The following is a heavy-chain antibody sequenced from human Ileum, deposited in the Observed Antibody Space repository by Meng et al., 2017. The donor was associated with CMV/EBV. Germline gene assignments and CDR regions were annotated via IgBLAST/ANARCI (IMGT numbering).Heavy chain of an antibody. V-gene: IGHV3-23*03. CDR2: IYSGGSST. D-gene: IGHD6-13*01. J-gene: IGHJ4*02. CDR3: AKGPSSSLHFDY. Sequence: SGDSGVNFGSDAMSWGRRAPGRGLEWGSVIYSGGSSTNYADSVKGRFTISRDNSKNTLYLQMNSLRAEDTAVYYCAKGPSSSLHFDYWGQGTLVTVSS. CDR1: GVNFGSDA.